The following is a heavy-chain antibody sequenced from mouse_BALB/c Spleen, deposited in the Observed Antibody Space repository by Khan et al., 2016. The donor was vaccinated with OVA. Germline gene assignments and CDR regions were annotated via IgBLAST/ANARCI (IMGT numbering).Heavy chain of an antibody. CDR3: AGHRITAPAAWFAY. D-gene: IGHD1-1*01. CDR2: ISNGVSYT. V-gene: IGHV5-6*01. CDR1: GFTFSSYG. J-gene: IGHJ3*01. Sequence: EVELVESGGDLVKPGGSLNLSCEASGFTFSSYGMSWLRQTPDKRLEWVATISNGVSYTYFPDSVKGRLTIFRDNAKNTLYLQMSSLKSEETAKYYCAGHRITAPAAWFAYWGQGTLVTVFA.